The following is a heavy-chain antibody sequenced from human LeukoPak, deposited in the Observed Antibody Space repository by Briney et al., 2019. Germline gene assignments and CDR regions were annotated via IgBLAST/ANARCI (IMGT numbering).Heavy chain of an antibody. CDR1: GFTFSSYA. Sequence: PGGPLRLSCAASGFTFSSYAMSWVRQAPGKGLEWVSSITSSGAATYYADSVKGRFTISRDNSDNTLYLQMNSLRAEDTAVHYCAKDRPNYYGSNGHYYKLNGDCWGQGTLVTVSS. V-gene: IGHV3-23*01. CDR3: AKDRPNYYGSNGHYYKLNGDC. CDR2: ITSSGAAT. D-gene: IGHD3-22*01. J-gene: IGHJ4*02.